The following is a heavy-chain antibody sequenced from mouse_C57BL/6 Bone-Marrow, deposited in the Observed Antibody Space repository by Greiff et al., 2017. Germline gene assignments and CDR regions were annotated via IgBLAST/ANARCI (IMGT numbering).Heavy chain of an antibody. V-gene: IGHV1-9*01. J-gene: IGHJ4*01. CDR1: GYTFTGYW. Sequence: VQLQQSGAELMKPGASVKLSCKATGYTFTGYWIEWVKQRPGHGLEWIGEILPGSGSTNYNAKFKGKATFTADQSSNTAYMQLSSLTTEDSAIYYCARCGYAMYYWGQGTAVTVSS. CDR3: ARCGYAMYY. CDR2: ILPGSGST.